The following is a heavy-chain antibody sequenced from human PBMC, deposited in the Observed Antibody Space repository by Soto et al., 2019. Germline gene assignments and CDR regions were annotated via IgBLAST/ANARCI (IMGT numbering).Heavy chain of an antibody. CDR1: GFTFSSYG. CDR3: ARMRDSKWDYYYYYMDV. D-gene: IGHD2-8*01. J-gene: IGHJ6*03. V-gene: IGHV3-33*01. CDR2: IWYDGSNK. Sequence: QVQLVESGGGVVQPGRSLRLSCAASGFTFSSYGMHWVRQAPGKGLEWVAVIWYDGSNKYYADSVKGRFTISRDNSKNTLYLQMNSLRAEDTAVYYCARMRDSKWDYYYYYMDVWGKGTTVTVSS.